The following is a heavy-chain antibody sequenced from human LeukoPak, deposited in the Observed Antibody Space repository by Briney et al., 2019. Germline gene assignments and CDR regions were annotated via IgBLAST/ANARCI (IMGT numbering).Heavy chain of an antibody. J-gene: IGHJ4*02. V-gene: IGHV3-23*01. CDR2: ISGSGGST. CDR3: AKDPRNVDTAVDY. CDR1: GFTFTNYA. D-gene: IGHD5-18*01. Sequence: PGGSLRLSCTASGFTFTNYAMSWVRQAPGKGLEWVSAISGSGGSTYYADSVKGRFTISRDNSKNTLYLQMNSLRAEDTAVYYCAKDPRNVDTAVDYWGQGTLVTVSS.